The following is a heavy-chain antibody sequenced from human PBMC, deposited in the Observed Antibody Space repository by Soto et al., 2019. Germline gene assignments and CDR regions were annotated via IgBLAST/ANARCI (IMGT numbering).Heavy chain of an antibody. J-gene: IGHJ4*02. V-gene: IGHV4-30-4*01. D-gene: IGHD3-3*01. Sequence: PSETLSLTCTVSGGSISSGDYYWSWIRQPPGKGLEWIGYIYYSGSTYYNPSLKSRVTISVDTSKNQFSLKLSSVTAADTAVYYCARVNFWSGYCLDYWGQGALVTV. CDR2: IYYSGST. CDR3: ARVNFWSGYCLDY. CDR1: GGSISSGDYY.